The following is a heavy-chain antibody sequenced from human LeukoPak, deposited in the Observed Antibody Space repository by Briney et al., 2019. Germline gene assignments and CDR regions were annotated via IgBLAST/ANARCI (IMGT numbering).Heavy chain of an antibody. D-gene: IGHD3-22*01. CDR3: ARDDEYYYDVSGTGENC. CDR1: GYTFTSYA. J-gene: IGHJ4*02. V-gene: IGHV7-4-1*02. Sequence: ASVKVSCKASGYTFTSYAINWVRQAPGQGLEWRGWINTNTGNPTYAQGFTGRFVFSLDTSVSTAYLQISSLKAEDTAVYYCARDDEYYYDVSGTGENCWGQGTLVTVSS. CDR2: INTNTGNP.